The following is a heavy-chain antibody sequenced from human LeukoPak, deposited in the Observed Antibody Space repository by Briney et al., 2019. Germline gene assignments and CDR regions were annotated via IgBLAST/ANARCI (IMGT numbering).Heavy chain of an antibody. D-gene: IGHD3-10*01. Sequence: SETLSLTCTVSGGSIGSSTYYWGWIRQPPGMGLGGIGSMNYSGSTYYNPSLKSRITISVDTSKSQSSLKLRSVTAADTAVYYCAREMRSPRGGFDYWDQGTLVTVSS. CDR3: AREMRSPRGGFDY. V-gene: IGHV4-39*07. J-gene: IGHJ4*02. CDR1: GGSIGSSTYY. CDR2: MNYSGST.